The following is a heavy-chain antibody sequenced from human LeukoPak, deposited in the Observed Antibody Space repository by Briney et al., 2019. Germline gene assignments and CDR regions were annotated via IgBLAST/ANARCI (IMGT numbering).Heavy chain of an antibody. V-gene: IGHV1-18*01. D-gene: IGHD4-17*01. CDR2: ISAYNGNK. CDR3: YGHRYGNYDDY. Sequence: GASVKVSCKASGYTFTSYGISWVRLAPGQGLEWMGWISAYNGNKNYAQKLQGRVTMTTVTTTSTDYIEMMSLGSDDATHDYCYGHRYGNYDDYWGQGTLVTVSS. CDR1: GYTFTSYG. J-gene: IGHJ4*02.